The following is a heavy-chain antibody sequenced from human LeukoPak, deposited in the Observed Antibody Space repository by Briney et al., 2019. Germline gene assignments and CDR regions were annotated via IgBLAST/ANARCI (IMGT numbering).Heavy chain of an antibody. J-gene: IGHJ3*02. Sequence: SETLSLTCTVSGGSISSGGYYWSWIRQHPGKGLEWIGYIYYSGSTYYNPSLKSRVTISVDTSKNQFSLKLSSVTAADTAVYYRAREMIVGDAFDIWGQGTMVTVSS. D-gene: IGHD3-22*01. CDR3: AREMIVGDAFDI. V-gene: IGHV4-31*03. CDR2: IYYSGST. CDR1: GGSISSGGYY.